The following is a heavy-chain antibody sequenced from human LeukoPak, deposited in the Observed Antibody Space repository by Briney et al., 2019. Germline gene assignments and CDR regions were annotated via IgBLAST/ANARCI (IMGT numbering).Heavy chain of an antibody. Sequence: ASVKVSCKASGYTFTSYGISWVRQAPGQGLEWMGWISAYNGNTNHAQKLQGRVTMTTDTSTSTAYMELRSLRSDDTAVYYCAGVVTISGVVIHGHFDYWGQGTLVTVSS. V-gene: IGHV1-18*01. D-gene: IGHD3-3*01. CDR1: GYTFTSYG. J-gene: IGHJ4*02. CDR2: ISAYNGNT. CDR3: AGVVTISGVVIHGHFDY.